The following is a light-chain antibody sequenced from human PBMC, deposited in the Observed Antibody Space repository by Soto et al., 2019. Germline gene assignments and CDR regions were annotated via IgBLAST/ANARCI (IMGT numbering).Light chain of an antibody. CDR3: GSWDSSLSAYV. V-gene: IGLV1-51*01. CDR2: YDN. J-gene: IGLJ1*01. CDR1: SSNIGGNS. Sequence: QSALTQPPSVSAAPGQKVTISCSGSSSNIGGNSVSWYQQLPGTAPKLLIYYDNKRPSGIPDRFSGSKSCTSATLGITGFQTGDEPAYYCGSWDSSLSAYVFGTGTKVTVL.